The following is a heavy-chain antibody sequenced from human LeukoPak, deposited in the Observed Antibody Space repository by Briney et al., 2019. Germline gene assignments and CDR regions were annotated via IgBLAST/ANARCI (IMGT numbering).Heavy chain of an antibody. CDR1: GFTFSSYE. V-gene: IGHV3-21*01. J-gene: IGHJ3*02. D-gene: IGHD3-3*01. Sequence: GGSLRLSCAASGFTFSSYEMNWVRHAPGKGLELVSFISSSSSYIYYADSVKGRFAISRDNANNSLYLQMNSLRAEDTAVYYCAGPLYYDFWSGYYGLDAFDIWGQGTMVTVSS. CDR3: AGPLYYDFWSGYYGLDAFDI. CDR2: ISSSSSYI.